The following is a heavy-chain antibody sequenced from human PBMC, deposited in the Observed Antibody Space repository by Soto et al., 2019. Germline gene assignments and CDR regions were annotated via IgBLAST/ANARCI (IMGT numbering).Heavy chain of an antibody. J-gene: IGHJ4*02. CDR1: GFTFSSNG. V-gene: IGHV3-33*01. CDR3: AREKIVATFFDY. Sequence: PGGSLRLSCAASGFTFSSNGMHWVRQAPGKGLEWVAVIWYDGSNKYYADSVKGRFTISRDNSKNTLYLQMNSLRAEDTAVYYCAREKIVATFFDYWGQGTLVTVSS. D-gene: IGHD5-12*01. CDR2: IWYDGSNK.